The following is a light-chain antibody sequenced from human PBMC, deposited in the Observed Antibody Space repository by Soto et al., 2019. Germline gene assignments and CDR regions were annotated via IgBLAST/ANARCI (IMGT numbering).Light chain of an antibody. V-gene: IGLV2-14*03. CDR2: EVS. Sequence: QSALTQPASVSGSPGQSISISCTGTSSDIGGSKSVSWYQQHQGKAPKLIIYEVSKRPSGISNRVSGSKSANTASLTISGLQAYDEADYFCASNTTPWVFGGGTKLTVL. CDR3: ASNTTPWV. CDR1: SSDIGGSKS. J-gene: IGLJ3*02.